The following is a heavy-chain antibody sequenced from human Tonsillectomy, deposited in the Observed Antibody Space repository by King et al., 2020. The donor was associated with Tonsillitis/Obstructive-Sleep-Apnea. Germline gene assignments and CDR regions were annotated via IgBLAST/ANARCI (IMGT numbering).Heavy chain of an antibody. Sequence: AQLVQSGAEVKKPGASVKVSCKASGYTFTSYAMHWVRQAPGQRREWMGWINAGTCNTKYSHKFQGRVTITRDTSASTAYMELSSLRSEDTAVYYCAREVGDGSGSYPARYYYMDVWGKGTTVTVSS. D-gene: IGHD3-10*01. J-gene: IGHJ6*03. CDR1: GYTFTSYA. CDR2: INAGTCNT. CDR3: AREVGDGSGSYPARYYYMDV. V-gene: IGHV1-3*01.